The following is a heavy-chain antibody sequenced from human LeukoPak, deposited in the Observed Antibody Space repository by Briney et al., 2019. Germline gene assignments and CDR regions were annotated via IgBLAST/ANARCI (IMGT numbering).Heavy chain of an antibody. CDR1: GFTFRSYA. CDR2: ISCSGTST. Sequence: GGSLRLSCGVSGFTFRSYAMSWVRQAPGKGLEWVWDISCSGTSTYYADSVKGRFTISRDNSKNTLYLQMNSLRAEDTAVYYCEGTYYYDSSDDYWGQGTLVTVSS. V-gene: IGHV3-23*01. J-gene: IGHJ4*02. D-gene: IGHD3-22*01. CDR3: EGTYYYDSSDDY.